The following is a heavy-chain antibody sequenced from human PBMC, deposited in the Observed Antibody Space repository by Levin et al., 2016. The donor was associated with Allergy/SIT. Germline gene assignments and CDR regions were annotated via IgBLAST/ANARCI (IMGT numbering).Heavy chain of an antibody. CDR3: ARDRDVVRGITVFEY. V-gene: IGHV3-23*01. CDR2: ISGSGGST. CDR1: GFTFSSYA. D-gene: IGHD3-10*01. J-gene: IGHJ4*02. Sequence: GESLKISCAASGFTFSSYAMSWVRQAPGKGLEWVSAISGSGGSTYYADSVKGRFTISRDNSKNTLYLQMNSLRAEDTAVYYCARDRDVVRGITVFEYWGQGTLVTVSS.